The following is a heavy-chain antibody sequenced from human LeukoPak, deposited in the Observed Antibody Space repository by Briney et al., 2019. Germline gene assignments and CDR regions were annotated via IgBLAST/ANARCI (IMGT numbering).Heavy chain of an antibody. V-gene: IGHV4-30-4*01. J-gene: IGHJ3*02. D-gene: IGHD4-23*01. CDR2: IYYSGST. Sequence: SQTLSLTCTVSGGSISSGDYYWSWIRQPPGKGLEWIGYIYYSGSTYYNPSLKSRATISVDTSKNQFSLKLSSVTAADTAVYYCARVGTVAPDAFDIWGQGTMVTVSS. CDR3: ARVGTVAPDAFDI. CDR1: GGSISSGDYY.